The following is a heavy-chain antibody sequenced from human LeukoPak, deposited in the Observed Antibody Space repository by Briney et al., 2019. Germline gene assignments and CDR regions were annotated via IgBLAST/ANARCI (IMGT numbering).Heavy chain of an antibody. CDR3: ARVGDYLVYNWFDP. J-gene: IGHJ5*02. D-gene: IGHD4-17*01. Sequence: ASVKVSCKASGHTFTSYGISWVRQAPGQGLEWMGWISAYNGNTNYAQKLQGRVTMTTDTSTSTAYMELRSLRSDDTAVYYCARVGDYLVYNWFDPWGQGTLVTVSS. CDR1: GHTFTSYG. V-gene: IGHV1-18*01. CDR2: ISAYNGNT.